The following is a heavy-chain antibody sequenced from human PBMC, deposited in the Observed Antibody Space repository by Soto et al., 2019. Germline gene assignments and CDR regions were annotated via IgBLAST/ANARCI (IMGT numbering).Heavy chain of an antibody. CDR2: IYYSGST. CDR1: GGSISSGGYY. V-gene: IGHV4-31*03. D-gene: IGHD1-1*01. CDR3: ARDYKVLNWFDP. Sequence: SLPNTVSGGSISSGGYYWSFIRQHPGKGLEWIGYIYYSGSTYYNPSLKSRVTISVDTSKNQFSLKLSSVTAADTAVYYCARDYKVLNWFDPWGPGTLVTVSS. J-gene: IGHJ5*02.